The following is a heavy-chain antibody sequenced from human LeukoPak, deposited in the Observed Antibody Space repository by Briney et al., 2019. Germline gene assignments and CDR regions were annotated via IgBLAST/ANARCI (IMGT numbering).Heavy chain of an antibody. CDR1: GFTVSSNY. Sequence: GGSLRLSCAASGFTVSSNYMSWVRQAPGKGLEWVSVIYSGGSTYYADSVKGRFTISRDNSQNTLYLQMNSLRAEDTAVYYCARVGSVVAAHFDYWGQGTLVTVSS. J-gene: IGHJ4*02. V-gene: IGHV3-53*01. CDR2: IYSGGST. D-gene: IGHD2-15*01. CDR3: ARVGSVVAAHFDY.